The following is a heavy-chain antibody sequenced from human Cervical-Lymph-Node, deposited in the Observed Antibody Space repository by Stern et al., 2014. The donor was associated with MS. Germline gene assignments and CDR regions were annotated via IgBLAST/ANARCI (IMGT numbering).Heavy chain of an antibody. V-gene: IGHV3-21*06. CDR2: ISSGSGDR. D-gene: IGHD3-3*01. CDR1: GFTFSSFA. CDR3: VRGEDKGTYDNFWSGSRNHWYFDL. Sequence: EVQLVESGGGLVKPGGSLRVSCAASGFTFSSFAMNWVRQAPGKGLEWVSFISSGSGDRYYADSVKGRFTTSRDNAKNSLFLQMNNLRAEDTAVYYCVRGEDKGTYDNFWSGSRNHWYFDLWGRVTLVTVSS. J-gene: IGHJ2*01.